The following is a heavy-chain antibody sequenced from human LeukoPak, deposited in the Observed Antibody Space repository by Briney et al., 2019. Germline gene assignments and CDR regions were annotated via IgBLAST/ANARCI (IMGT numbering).Heavy chain of an antibody. CDR3: AGGVVHIVATDTRYYFDY. V-gene: IGHV6-1*01. CDR1: GDSVSSNSAA. Sequence: SQTLSLTCAISGDSVSSNSAAWNWIRQSPSRGLEWLGRTYYRSKWYNDYAVSVKSRITINPDTSKNQFSLQLNSVTPEDTAVYYCAGGVVHIVATDTRYYFDYWGQGTLVTVSS. J-gene: IGHJ4*02. CDR2: TYYRSKWYN. D-gene: IGHD5-12*01.